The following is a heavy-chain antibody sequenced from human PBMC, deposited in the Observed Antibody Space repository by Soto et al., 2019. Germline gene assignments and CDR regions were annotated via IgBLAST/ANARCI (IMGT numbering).Heavy chain of an antibody. CDR2: ISAYNGNT. J-gene: IGHJ5*02. D-gene: IGHD5-18*01. Sequence: GASVKVSCKASGYTFTNYGISWVRQAPGQGLEWMGWISAYNGNTKYAQKLQGRVTMTTDTSTSTAYMELRSLRSDDTAVYYCARVLRGYRNAIALNWFDPWGQGTLVTVSS. CDR1: GYTFTNYG. CDR3: ARVLRGYRNAIALNWFDP. V-gene: IGHV1-18*01.